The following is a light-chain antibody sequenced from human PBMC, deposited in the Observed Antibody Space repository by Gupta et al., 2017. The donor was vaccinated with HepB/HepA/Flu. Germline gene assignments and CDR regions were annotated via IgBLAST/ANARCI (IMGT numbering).Light chain of an antibody. CDR1: QSVSNN. J-gene: IGKJ3*01. CDR2: GAS. V-gene: IGKV3-15*01. Sequence: DIVMPPSPATLSVSPGERATLSCRASQSVSNNLAWYQQKPGQAPRLLIYGASTRATDIPARFSGSGSGTEFTLTISSLQSEDFAVYYCQQYNNWPPFTFGPGTKVDIK. CDR3: QQYNNWPPFT.